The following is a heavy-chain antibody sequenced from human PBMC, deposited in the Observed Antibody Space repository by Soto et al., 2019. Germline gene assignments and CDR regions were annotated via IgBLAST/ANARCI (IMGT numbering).Heavy chain of an antibody. V-gene: IGHV1-18*01. CDR2: ISAYNGNT. D-gene: IGHD5-12*01. CDR1: GYTFTSYG. CDR3: VRAPWGGYDSAYGMDV. J-gene: IGHJ6*02. Sequence: QVQLVQSGAEVKKPGASVKVSCKASGYTFTSYGISWVRQAPGQGLEWMGWISAYNGNTNYAQKLQGRVTMTTDTSTSTAYMELRSLRSDDTAVYYCVRAPWGGYDSAYGMDVWGQGTTVTVSS.